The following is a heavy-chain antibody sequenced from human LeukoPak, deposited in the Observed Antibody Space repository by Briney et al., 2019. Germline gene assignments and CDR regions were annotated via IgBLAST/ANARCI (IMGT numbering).Heavy chain of an antibody. CDR1: GFTFSTYG. D-gene: IGHD3-3*01. CDR3: ARGPLRFLEWLPFDY. V-gene: IGHV3-30*02. J-gene: IGHJ4*02. CDR2: IRYDGSNK. Sequence: GGSLRLSCAASGFTFSTYGMHRVRQAPGKGLEWVAFIRYDGSNKYYADSVKGRFTISRDNSKNTLYLQMNSLRAEDTAVYYCARGPLRFLEWLPFDYWGQGTLVTVSS.